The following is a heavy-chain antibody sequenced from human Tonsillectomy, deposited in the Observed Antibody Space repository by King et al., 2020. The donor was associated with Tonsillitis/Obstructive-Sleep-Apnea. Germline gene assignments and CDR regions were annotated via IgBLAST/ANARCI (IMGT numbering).Heavy chain of an antibody. Sequence: VQLVESGGGLVKPGGSLRLTCTGSGFTFSDYYISWIRQAPGKGLEWLSYISGNSIYTNYADSLKGRFVVSRDNAKKSLYLQMDNLRVEDTAVYYCARDFKQFGWFDPWGQGTLVTVSS. CDR1: GFTFSDYY. V-gene: IGHV3-11*05. CDR2: ISGNSIYT. D-gene: IGHD6-6*01. J-gene: IGHJ5*02. CDR3: ARDFKQFGWFDP.